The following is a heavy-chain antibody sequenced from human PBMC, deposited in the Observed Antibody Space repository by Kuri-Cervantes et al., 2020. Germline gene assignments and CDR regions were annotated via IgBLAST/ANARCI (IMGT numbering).Heavy chain of an antibody. D-gene: IGHD5-24*01. Sequence: SLRLSCAASGFTFNDYAMHWVRQDPGKGLEWVSGINRNSGSIGYADSVRGRFIISRDNAKNSLYLQMNSLRAEDTAVYYCARSAGWLDPWGQGTLVTVSS. CDR3: ARSAGWLDP. CDR1: GFTFNDYA. V-gene: IGHV3-9*01. CDR2: INRNSGSI. J-gene: IGHJ5*02.